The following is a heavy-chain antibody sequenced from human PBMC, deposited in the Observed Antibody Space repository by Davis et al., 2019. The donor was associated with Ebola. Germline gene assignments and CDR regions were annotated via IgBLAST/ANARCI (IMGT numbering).Heavy chain of an antibody. CDR3: TRNFDWYDNS. J-gene: IGHJ4*02. D-gene: IGHD3-9*01. Sequence: GESLKISCTASGFNFSLYGMHWVRQAPGKGLEWVAVVSYDGSNKYYADSVRGRFTISRDNSKNTLDLQMNSLRADDTAVYYCTRNFDWYDNSWGQGTLVTVSS. V-gene: IGHV3-30*03. CDR1: GFNFSLYG. CDR2: VSYDGSNK.